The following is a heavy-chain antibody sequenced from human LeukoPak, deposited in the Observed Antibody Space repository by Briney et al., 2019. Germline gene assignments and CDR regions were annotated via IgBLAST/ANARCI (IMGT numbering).Heavy chain of an antibody. CDR1: GFTFSSYA. Sequence: GGSLRLSCAASGFTFSSYAMSWVRQAPGKGLEWVSAISGSGGSTYYADSVKGRFTISRDNSKNTLYLQMNSLRAEDTAVYYCAKDHSSGWYGLVGIDYWGQGTLVTVSS. D-gene: IGHD6-19*01. V-gene: IGHV3-23*01. J-gene: IGHJ4*02. CDR2: ISGSGGST. CDR3: AKDHSSGWYGLVGIDY.